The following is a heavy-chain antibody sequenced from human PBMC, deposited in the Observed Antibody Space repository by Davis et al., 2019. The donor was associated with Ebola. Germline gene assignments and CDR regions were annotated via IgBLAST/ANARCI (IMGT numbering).Heavy chain of an antibody. Sequence: GGSLRLSCAASGFTFSSYSMNWVRQAPGKGLEWVANIKEDGSEKHYVDSVKGRLTISRDNAKNSLYLQMNSLRAEDTAVYYCAKDSVLPDYYYYYGMDVWGQGTTVTVSS. CDR3: AKDSVLPDYYYYYGMDV. D-gene: IGHD2-15*01. J-gene: IGHJ6*02. V-gene: IGHV3-7*03. CDR2: IKEDGSEK. CDR1: GFTFSSYS.